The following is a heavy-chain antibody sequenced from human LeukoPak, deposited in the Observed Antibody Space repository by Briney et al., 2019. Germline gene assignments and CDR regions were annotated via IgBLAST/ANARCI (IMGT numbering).Heavy chain of an antibody. Sequence: PGGSLRLSCAASGFTFSSYWMHWVRQAPGKGLVWVSRINSDGSSTMYAESVKGRFTISRDNAKNTLFLQINSLRVEDTAVYDCAEAPPGIWGQGILVTVSS. V-gene: IGHV3-74*03. CDR3: AEAPPGI. D-gene: IGHD3-10*01. J-gene: IGHJ4*02. CDR2: INSDGSST. CDR1: GFTFSSYW.